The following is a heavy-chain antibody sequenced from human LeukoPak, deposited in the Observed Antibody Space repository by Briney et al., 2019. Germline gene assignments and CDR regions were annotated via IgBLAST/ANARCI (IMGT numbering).Heavy chain of an antibody. CDR3: ASLGIVAQPRIDAFDI. CDR1: GFTVSSNY. D-gene: IGHD3-22*01. CDR2: IYSGGST. Sequence: GGSLRLSCAASGFTVSSNYMSWVRQAPGKGLEWVSVIYSGGSTYYADSVKGRFTISRDNSKNTLYLQMNSLRAEDTAVYYCASLGIVAQPRIDAFDIWGQGTMVTVSS. J-gene: IGHJ3*02. V-gene: IGHV3-53*01.